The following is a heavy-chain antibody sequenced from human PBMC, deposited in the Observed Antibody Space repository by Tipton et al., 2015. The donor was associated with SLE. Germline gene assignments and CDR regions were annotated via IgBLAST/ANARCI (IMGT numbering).Heavy chain of an antibody. D-gene: IGHD2-2*01. CDR2: NSSGGDTT. J-gene: IGHJ3*02. CDR1: GFTFSTYE. CDR3: AREPLPSTMSGAFDI. V-gene: IGHV3-48*03. Sequence: GSLRLSCAASGFTFSTYEMNWVRQAPGKGLEWISYNSSGGDTTYFADSVKGRFTISRDNARNSLYLQMNSLRAEDTGFYYCAREPLPSTMSGAFDIWGQGTMVTVSS.